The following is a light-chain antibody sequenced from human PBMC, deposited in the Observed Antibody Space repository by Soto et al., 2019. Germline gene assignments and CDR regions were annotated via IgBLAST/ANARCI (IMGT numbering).Light chain of an antibody. V-gene: IGKV1-17*02. CDR1: QAIRDD. J-gene: IGKJ1*01. Sequence: DIQMTQSPSSLSASVGDRVTITCRASQAIRDDLNWYQQKPGKAPKRLIYAASSLQSGVPSRFSGSGFETEFTLTISDLQPEDFATYYCLQHYSPPPWTFGQGTKVEIK. CDR2: AAS. CDR3: LQHYSPPPWT.